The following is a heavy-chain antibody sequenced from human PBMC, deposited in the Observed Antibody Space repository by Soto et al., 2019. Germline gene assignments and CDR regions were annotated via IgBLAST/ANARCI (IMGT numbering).Heavy chain of an antibody. Sequence: SETLSLTCTVSGGSISSGGYYWSWIRQHPGKGLEWIGYIYYSGSTNYNPSLKSRVTISVDTSKNQFSLKLSSVTAADTAVYYCARARSSGWYRADAFDIWGQGTMVTVSS. J-gene: IGHJ3*02. CDR2: IYYSGST. CDR3: ARARSSGWYRADAFDI. CDR1: GGSISSGGYY. V-gene: IGHV4-61*08. D-gene: IGHD6-19*01.